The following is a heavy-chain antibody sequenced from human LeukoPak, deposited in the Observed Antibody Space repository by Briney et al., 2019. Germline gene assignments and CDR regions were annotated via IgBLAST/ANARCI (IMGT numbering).Heavy chain of an antibody. Sequence: GGSLRLSCAASGFTFSTYAMNWVRQAPGKGLEWVSVIYNGGTTYYANSVKGRFTISTDNSKNALYLQMNSLRADDTAVYYCAKEADPNYYDSSEEYFQHWGQGTLVTVSS. D-gene: IGHD3-22*01. CDR1: GFTFSTYA. CDR2: IYNGGTT. V-gene: IGHV3-66*01. J-gene: IGHJ1*01. CDR3: AKEADPNYYDSSEEYFQH.